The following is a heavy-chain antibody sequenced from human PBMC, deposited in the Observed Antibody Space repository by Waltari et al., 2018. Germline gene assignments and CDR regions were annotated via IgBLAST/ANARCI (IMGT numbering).Heavy chain of an antibody. V-gene: IGHV3-33*01. D-gene: IGHD3-10*01. Sequence: QVQLVESGGGVVQPGRSLRLSCAASGFTFSSYGMHWVRQAPGKGLGWVAVIWYDGSNKYYAGSVKGRVTISRDNAKNTLYLQMNSRRAEDTGVYYCARDKGVLWVGELSPPKDNYYGMDGWGQGTTVTVS. J-gene: IGHJ6*02. CDR2: IWYDGSNK. CDR3: ARDKGVLWVGELSPPKDNYYGMDG. CDR1: GFTFSSYG.